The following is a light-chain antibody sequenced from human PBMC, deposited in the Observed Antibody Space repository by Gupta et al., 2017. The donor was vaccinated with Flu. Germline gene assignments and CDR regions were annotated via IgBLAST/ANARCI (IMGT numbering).Light chain of an antibody. CDR2: EVS. J-gene: IGLJ3*02. CDR1: SSDVGGYNF. V-gene: IGLV2-14*01. Sequence: QSALTQPASVSGSPGQSITFSCTGASSDVGGYNFVSWDQQHPGKAPKLMIYEVSKRPSGVSNRFAGSKSCNTAPLTISGRQAEDEADYDCSSYTSNNTRVFGGGTKLTGL. CDR3: SSYTSNNTRV.